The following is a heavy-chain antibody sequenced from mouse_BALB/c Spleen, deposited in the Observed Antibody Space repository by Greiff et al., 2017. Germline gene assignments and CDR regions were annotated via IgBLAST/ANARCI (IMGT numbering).Heavy chain of an antibody. CDR3: ARSYLRYFDY. CDR2: IFPGTGTT. D-gene: IGHD5-1*01. V-gene: IGHV1S132*01. J-gene: IGHJ2*01. CDR1: GYTFTSYW. Sequence: QVQLQQSGAELVKPGASVKLSCKTSGYTFTSYWIQWVKQRPGQGLGWIGEIFPGTGTTYYNEKFKGKATLTIDTSSSTAYMQLSSLTSEDSAVYFCARSYLRYFDYWGQGTTLTVSS.